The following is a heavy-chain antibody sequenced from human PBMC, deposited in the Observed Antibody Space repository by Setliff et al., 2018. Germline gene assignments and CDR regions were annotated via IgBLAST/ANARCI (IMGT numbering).Heavy chain of an antibody. CDR2: ISRSGGST. J-gene: IGHJ6*03. D-gene: IGHD3-22*01. CDR3: ATNPPEGPSGGYYYDDPYYYYMDV. CDR1: GFTFNNYV. Sequence: GGSLRLSCATSGFTFNNYVMNWVRQAPGKGLEWVSAISRSGGSTYYADSVKGRFTIFRDNAKNSLYLQMDSLRAEDTAVYYCATNPPEGPSGGYYYDDPYYYYMDVWGKGTTVTVSS. V-gene: IGHV3-23*01.